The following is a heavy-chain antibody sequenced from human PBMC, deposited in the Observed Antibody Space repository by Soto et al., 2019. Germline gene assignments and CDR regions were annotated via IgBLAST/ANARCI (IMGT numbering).Heavy chain of an antibody. V-gene: IGHV3-23*01. Sequence: GGSLRLSCAASGFTFRNFGMAWVRQAPGKGLEWVSTVSGGGENTHYSDSVNGRFAISRDNSQNTVYLHMSSLRVDDTATYYCAKDVGYSGSLFDFWGQGTQVTVSS. D-gene: IGHD2-15*01. CDR1: GFTFRNFG. J-gene: IGHJ4*02. CDR3: AKDVGYSGSLFDF. CDR2: VSGGGENT.